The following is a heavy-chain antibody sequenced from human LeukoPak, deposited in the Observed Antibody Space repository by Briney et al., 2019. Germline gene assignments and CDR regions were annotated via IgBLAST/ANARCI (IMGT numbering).Heavy chain of an antibody. CDR1: GFRFNTYW. CDR2: INPDGRST. D-gene: IGHD6-19*01. CDR3: AKVDGTGNSVFDY. Sequence: PGGSLRLSCAASGFRFNTYWMHWVRQAPGKGLVWVSRINPDGRSTDYANSVKGRFTISRDNAKNTLYLQMNSLRVEDTATYYCAKVDGTGNSVFDYWGQGTPVPVSS. J-gene: IGHJ4*02. V-gene: IGHV3-74*01.